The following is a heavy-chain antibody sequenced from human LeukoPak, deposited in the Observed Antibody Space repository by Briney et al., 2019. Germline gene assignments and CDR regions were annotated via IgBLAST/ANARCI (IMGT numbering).Heavy chain of an antibody. V-gene: IGHV4-4*02. D-gene: IGHD6-19*01. J-gene: IGHJ4*02. CDR2: IYRSGST. Sequence: PSGTLSLTCAVSGGSISSSNWWSWVRQPPGKGLEWIGEIYRSGSTNYNPSLKSRVTISVDKSKNQFSLKLSSVTAADTAVYYCATDLLQSGWFDYWGQGTLVTVSS. CDR1: GGSISSSNW. CDR3: ATDLLQSGWFDY.